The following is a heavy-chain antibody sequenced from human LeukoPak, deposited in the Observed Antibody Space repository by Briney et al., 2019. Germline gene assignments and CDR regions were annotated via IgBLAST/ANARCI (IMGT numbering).Heavy chain of an antibody. CDR1: GGTFSSYA. J-gene: IGHJ4*02. CDR2: IIPIFGTA. V-gene: IGHV1-69*06. CDR3: ARDRRPYYYDSSGYYDY. Sequence: ASVKVSCKASGGTFSSYAISWVRQAPGQGLEWMGGIIPIFGTANYAQKFQGRVTITADKSTSTAYMELSSLRSEDTAVYYCARDRRPYYYDSSGYYDYWGQGTLVTVSS. D-gene: IGHD3-22*01.